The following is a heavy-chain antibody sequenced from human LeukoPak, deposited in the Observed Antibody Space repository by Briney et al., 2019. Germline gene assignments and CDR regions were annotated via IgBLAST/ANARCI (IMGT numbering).Heavy chain of an antibody. CDR3: ARDSLELHFDY. CDR1: GYTFTGYY. V-gene: IGHV1-2*02. Sequence: ASVKVSCKASGYTFTGYYMHWVRQAPGQGLEWMGWINPNSGGTNYAQKFQGGVTMTRDTSISTAYMELSRLRSDDTAVYCCARDSLELHFDYWGQGTLVTVSS. J-gene: IGHJ4*02. D-gene: IGHD1-7*01. CDR2: INPNSGGT.